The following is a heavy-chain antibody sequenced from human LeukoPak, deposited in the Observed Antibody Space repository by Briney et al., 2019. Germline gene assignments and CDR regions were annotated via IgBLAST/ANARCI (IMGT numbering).Heavy chain of an antibody. J-gene: IGHJ4*02. CDR3: ARHSGAARPNFDY. CDR1: GDSINNNNYY. D-gene: IGHD6-6*01. V-gene: IGHV4-39*01. Sequence: SETLSLTCTVSGDSINNNNYYWGWIRQPPGKGLEWIGSIYYSGSTYYNPSLKSRVTISVDTSKTQFSLKLSSVTAADTAVYYCARHSGAARPNFDYWGQGTLVTVSS. CDR2: IYYSGST.